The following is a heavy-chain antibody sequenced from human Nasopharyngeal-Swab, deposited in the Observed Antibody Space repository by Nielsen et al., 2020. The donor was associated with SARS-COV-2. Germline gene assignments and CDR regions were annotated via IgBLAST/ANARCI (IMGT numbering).Heavy chain of an antibody. CDR2: ISSSGSNT. CDR3: ANEEVPNDY. CDR1: GFIFANYA. Sequence: GESLKISCTVPGFIFANYAMSWVRQPPGKGLEWVSGISSSGSNTFYADSVKGRFTISRDNFKNTVYLQMNSLRVKDTAIYYCANEEVPNDYWGQGTLVTVSS. J-gene: IGHJ4*02. V-gene: IGHV3-23*01.